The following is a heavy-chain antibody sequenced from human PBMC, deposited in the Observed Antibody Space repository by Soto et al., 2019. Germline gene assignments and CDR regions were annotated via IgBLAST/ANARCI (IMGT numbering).Heavy chain of an antibody. CDR3: ARDRKTYYYYYGMDV. Sequence: ASETLSLTCTVPGGSISSYYWSWIRQPPGKGLEWIGYIYYSGSTNYNPSLKSRVTISVDTSKNQFSLKLSSVTAADTAVYYCARDRKTYYYYYGMDVWGQGTTVTVSS. CDR1: GGSISSYY. V-gene: IGHV4-59*01. CDR2: IYYSGST. J-gene: IGHJ6*02.